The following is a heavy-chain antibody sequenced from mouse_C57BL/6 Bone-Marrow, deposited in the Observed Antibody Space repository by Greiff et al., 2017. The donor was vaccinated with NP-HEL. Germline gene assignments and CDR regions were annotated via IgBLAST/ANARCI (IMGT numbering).Heavy chain of an antibody. D-gene: IGHD1-1*01. Sequence: QVQLKASGAELAKPGASVKLSCKASGYTFTSYWMHWVKQRPGQGLEWIGYINPSSGYTKYNQKFKDKATLTAYKSSSTAYMQLSSLTYEDSAVYYCARYYYGSSYYFDYWGQGTTLTVSS. CDR3: ARYYYGSSYYFDY. J-gene: IGHJ2*01. V-gene: IGHV1-7*01. CDR2: INPSSGYT. CDR1: GYTFTSYW.